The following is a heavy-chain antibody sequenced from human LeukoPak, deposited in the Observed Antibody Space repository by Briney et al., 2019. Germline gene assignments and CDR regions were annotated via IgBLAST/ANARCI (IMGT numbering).Heavy chain of an antibody. CDR2: IYYSGST. CDR1: GGSISSYY. V-gene: IGHV4-59*08. J-gene: IGHJ4*02. Sequence: SETLSLTCTVSGGSISSYYWSWIRQPPGKGLEWIGYIYYSGSTNYNPSLKSRVTISVDTSKNQFSLKLSSVTAADTAVYYCARAPSEYYYDSSGYYYYFDYWGQGTLVTVSS. CDR3: ARAPSEYYYDSSGYYYYFDY. D-gene: IGHD3-22*01.